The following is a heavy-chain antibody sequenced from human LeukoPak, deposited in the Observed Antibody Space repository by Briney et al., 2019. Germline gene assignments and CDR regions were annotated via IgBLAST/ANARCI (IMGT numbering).Heavy chain of an antibody. D-gene: IGHD2-2*01. CDR1: GFPVSINS. V-gene: IGHV3-53*01. Sequence: GGSLRLSCTVSGFPVSINSMSWVRQAPGKGLEWVSFIYSGGNTHYSDSVKGRFTISRDNSKNTLYLQMNSLRAEDTAVYYCARVARCTSCFDVDYWGQGTLVTVSS. CDR2: IYSGGNT. CDR3: ARVARCTSCFDVDY. J-gene: IGHJ4*02.